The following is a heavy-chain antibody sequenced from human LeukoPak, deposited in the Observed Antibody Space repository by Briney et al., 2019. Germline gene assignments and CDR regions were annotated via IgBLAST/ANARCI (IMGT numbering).Heavy chain of an antibody. V-gene: IGHV4-31*03. D-gene: IGHD2-8*01. Sequence: SETLSLTCTVSGGSISSGGYYWSWIRQHPGKGLEWIGYIYYSESTYYNPSLKSRVTISVDTSKNQFSLKLSSVTAADTAVYYCARDERYCTNGVCYSYYGMDVWGQGTTVTVSS. J-gene: IGHJ6*02. CDR2: IYYSEST. CDR3: ARDERYCTNGVCYSYYGMDV. CDR1: GGSISSGGYY.